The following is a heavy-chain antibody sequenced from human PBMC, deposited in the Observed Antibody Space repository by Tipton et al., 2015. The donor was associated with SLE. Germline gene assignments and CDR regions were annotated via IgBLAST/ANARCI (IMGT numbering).Heavy chain of an antibody. J-gene: IGHJ4*02. CDR3: AGGWQDYCSGGTCYALDY. CDR2: TYNNDRT. CDR1: GVSIRTHY. V-gene: IGHV4-59*11. D-gene: IGHD2-15*01. Sequence: TLSLTCSVSGVSIRTHYWSWVRQSPGKGLEWIVYTYNNDRTKYNPSLQSRVTVSVDTSENQLSLKLTSVTAADTAVYYCAGGWQDYCSGGTCYALDYWGQGKLVTASS.